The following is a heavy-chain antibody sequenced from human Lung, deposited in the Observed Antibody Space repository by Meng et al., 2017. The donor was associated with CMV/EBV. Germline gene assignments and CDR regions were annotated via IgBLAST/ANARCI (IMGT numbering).Heavy chain of an antibody. CDR1: GYSIGSGYF. CDR2: IYHSGST. V-gene: IGHV4-38-2*02. CDR3: ARMGARGGNSLIDY. Sequence: SETLSLXCSVSGYSIGSGYFWGWIRQPPGKGLEWVGSIYHSGSTYHNSSLKSRVTISADSPRNQFSLKLISVTAADTAAYYCARMGARGGNSLIDYWGQGXLVTVSS. J-gene: IGHJ4*02. D-gene: IGHD4-23*01.